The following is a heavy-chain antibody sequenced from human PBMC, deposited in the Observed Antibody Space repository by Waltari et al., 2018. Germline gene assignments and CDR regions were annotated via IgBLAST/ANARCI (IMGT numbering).Heavy chain of an antibody. Sequence: QVQLQESGPGLVKPSGTLSLTCAVSGGSISSSNWWSWVSQPPGKGLEWIGEIYHSGSTTSNPSLKSRVTISVDKSKNQCSLKLSSVTAADTAVYYCARNPGTIFGVVDYWGQGTLVTVSS. CDR2: IYHSGST. D-gene: IGHD3-3*01. CDR3: ARNPGTIFGVVDY. CDR1: GGSISSSNW. V-gene: IGHV4-4*02. J-gene: IGHJ4*02.